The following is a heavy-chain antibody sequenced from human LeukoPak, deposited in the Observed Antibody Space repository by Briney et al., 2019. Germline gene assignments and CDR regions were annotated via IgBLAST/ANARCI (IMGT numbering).Heavy chain of an antibody. Sequence: GSSVKVSCKASGGTFISYAISWVRQAPGQGLEWMGGMIPIFGTANYAQKFQGRVTITADESTSTAYMELSSLRSEDTAVYYCASRGHGYPNWFDPWGQGTLVTVSS. J-gene: IGHJ5*02. CDR2: MIPIFGTA. CDR1: GGTFISYA. D-gene: IGHD6-13*01. V-gene: IGHV1-69*01. CDR3: ASRGHGYPNWFDP.